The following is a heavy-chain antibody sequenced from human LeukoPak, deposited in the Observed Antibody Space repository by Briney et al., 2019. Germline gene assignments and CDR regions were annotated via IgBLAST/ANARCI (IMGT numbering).Heavy chain of an antibody. CDR2: ISYDGTNK. Sequence: PGRSLRLSCAASRFTFSSHVMHWVRQAPGKGLEWVAVISYDGTNKYYVDSVKGRFTISRDNSKNTLYLQMNSLRAEDTAVYYCAKEERDSLFYWGQGTLVTVSS. J-gene: IGHJ4*02. D-gene: IGHD1-1*01. CDR3: AKEERDSLFY. V-gene: IGHV3-30*18. CDR1: RFTFSSHV.